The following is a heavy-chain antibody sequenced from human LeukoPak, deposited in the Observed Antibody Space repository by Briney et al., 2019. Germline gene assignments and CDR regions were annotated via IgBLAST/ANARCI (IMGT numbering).Heavy chain of an antibody. CDR3: ARPRDGYFPYYFDY. Sequence: GASLKISCKGSGYSFTSYWIGWLRQMPGKGLEWMGIMFPDDSDIRYSPSFQGQVTISADKSSSTAYLQWSSLQASDTAMYYCARPRDGYFPYYFDYWGQGTLVTVS. D-gene: IGHD3-22*01. V-gene: IGHV5-51*01. CDR2: MFPDDSDI. CDR1: GYSFTSYW. J-gene: IGHJ4*02.